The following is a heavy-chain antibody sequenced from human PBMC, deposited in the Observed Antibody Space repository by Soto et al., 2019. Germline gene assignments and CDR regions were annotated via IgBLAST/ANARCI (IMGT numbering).Heavy chain of an antibody. Sequence: LGESLKISCKGSGYSFTSYWIGWVRQMPGKGLEWMGIIYPGDSDTRYSPSFQGQVTISADKSISTAYLQWSSLKASDTAMYYCARLYYYDSSGYYGNQYYFDYWGQGTLVTVSS. CDR1: GYSFTSYW. D-gene: IGHD3-22*01. V-gene: IGHV5-51*01. J-gene: IGHJ4*02. CDR3: ARLYYYDSSGYYGNQYYFDY. CDR2: IYPGDSDT.